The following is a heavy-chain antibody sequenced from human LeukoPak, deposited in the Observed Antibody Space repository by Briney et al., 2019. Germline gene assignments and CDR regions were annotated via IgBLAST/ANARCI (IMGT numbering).Heavy chain of an antibody. Sequence: GRSLRLSCVASGFTFGSYGMHWVRQAPGKGLEWVAVVSYDGRKKYYADSVKGRFTISRDNAKSSLFLQMNSLRAEDTAVYYCASYCISRRCDSVFDYWGQGTLVTVSS. V-gene: IGHV3-30*03. CDR2: VSYDGRKK. D-gene: IGHD2-15*01. CDR3: ASYCISRRCDSVFDY. CDR1: GFTFGSYG. J-gene: IGHJ4*02.